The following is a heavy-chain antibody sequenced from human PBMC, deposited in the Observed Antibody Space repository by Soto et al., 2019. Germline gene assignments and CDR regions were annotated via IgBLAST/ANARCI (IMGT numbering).Heavy chain of an antibody. Sequence: GGSLRLSCAASGFTFSSYGMHWVRQAPGKGLEWVAVIWYDGSNKYYADSVKGRFTNSRDNSKNTLYLQMNSLRAEDTAVYYCARVRTEGYSSGWAFDYWGQGTLVTVSS. CDR3: ARVRTEGYSSGWAFDY. V-gene: IGHV3-33*01. CDR2: IWYDGSNK. CDR1: GFTFSSYG. D-gene: IGHD6-19*01. J-gene: IGHJ4*02.